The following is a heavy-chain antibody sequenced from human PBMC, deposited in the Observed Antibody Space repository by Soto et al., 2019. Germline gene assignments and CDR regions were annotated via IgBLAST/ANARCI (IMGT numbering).Heavy chain of an antibody. D-gene: IGHD6-13*01. V-gene: IGHV3-53*01. J-gene: IGHJ4*02. CDR1: GFTVSSNY. Sequence: GGSLRLSCAASGFTVSSNYMSWVRQAPGKGLEWVSVIYSGGSTYYADSVKGRFTISRDNSKNTLYLQMNSRRAEDTAVYYCARATIAAEYYFNYWGQGTLVTVYS. CDR2: IYSGGST. CDR3: ARATIAAEYYFNY.